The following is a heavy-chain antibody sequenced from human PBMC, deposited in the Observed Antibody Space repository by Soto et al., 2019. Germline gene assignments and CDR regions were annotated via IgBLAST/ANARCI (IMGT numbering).Heavy chain of an antibody. J-gene: IGHJ6*02. D-gene: IGHD3-10*01. Sequence: PSETLSLTCAVYGGSFSGYYWSWIRQPPGKGLEWIGEINHSGSTNYNPSLKSRVTISVDTSKNQFSLKLSSVTAADTAVYYCAKIRGVTSYYYYGMYVWGQGTTVTVSS. CDR3: AKIRGVTSYYYYGMYV. CDR1: GGSFSGYY. V-gene: IGHV4-34*01. CDR2: INHSGST.